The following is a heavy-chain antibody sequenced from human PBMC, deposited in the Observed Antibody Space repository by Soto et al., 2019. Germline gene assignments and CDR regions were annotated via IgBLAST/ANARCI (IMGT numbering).Heavy chain of an antibody. J-gene: IGHJ6*03. CDR2: IFYNGST. D-gene: IGHD5-18*01. CDR3: AREGYSYGPGYYYYYLDV. V-gene: IGHV4-59*01. CDR1: GDSIRDYY. Sequence: QVQLQESGPGLMKPSETLSLTCIVSGDSIRDYYWNWIRQSPGQGLAWIGHIFYNGSTKYNPSLKSRVTISLDTSKNQFSLKLTSVTAADTAVYYCAREGYSYGPGYYYYYLDVWGKGTTVTVSS.